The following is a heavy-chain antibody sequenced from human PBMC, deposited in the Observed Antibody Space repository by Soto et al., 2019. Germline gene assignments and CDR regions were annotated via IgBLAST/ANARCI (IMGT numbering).Heavy chain of an antibody. Sequence: QVQLVESGGGVVQPGRSLRLSCAASGFTFSSYGMHWVRQAPGKGLEWVAVISYDGSNKYYADSVKGRFTISRDNSKTTLYLQMNSLRAEDTAVYYCANLVYDFWSGYYSPDFDYWGQGTLVTVSS. V-gene: IGHV3-30*18. D-gene: IGHD3-3*01. CDR3: ANLVYDFWSGYYSPDFDY. J-gene: IGHJ4*02. CDR2: ISYDGSNK. CDR1: GFTFSSYG.